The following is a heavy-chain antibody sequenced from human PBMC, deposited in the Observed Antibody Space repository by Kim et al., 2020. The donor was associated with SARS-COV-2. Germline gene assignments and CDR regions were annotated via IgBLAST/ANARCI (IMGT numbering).Heavy chain of an antibody. V-gene: IGHV3-23*01. CDR2: ISSGGGST. Sequence: GGSLRLSCAASGFSFSIYAMTWVRQAPGEGLEWVSAISSGGGSTFYADSVKGRFTISRDNSKNTLYLQMNSLKAEDTAVYHCVKYYGPGIDRRSLDYWG. D-gene: IGHD3-10*01. CDR3: VKYYGPGIDRRSLDY. J-gene: IGHJ4*01. CDR1: GFSFSIYA.